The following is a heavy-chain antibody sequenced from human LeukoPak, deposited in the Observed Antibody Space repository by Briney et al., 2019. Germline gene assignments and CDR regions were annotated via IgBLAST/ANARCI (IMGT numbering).Heavy chain of an antibody. CDR1: GGTFSSYA. J-gene: IGHJ5*02. CDR3: ARSGYPTSNWFDP. CDR2: IIPIFGTA. Sequence: GASVKVSCKASGGTFSSYAISWVRQAPGQGLEWMGGIIPIFGTANYAQKFQGRVTITADESTSTAYMELSSLRSEDTAVYYCARSGYPTSNWFDPWGQGTLVTVSS. D-gene: IGHD3-3*01. V-gene: IGHV1-69*13.